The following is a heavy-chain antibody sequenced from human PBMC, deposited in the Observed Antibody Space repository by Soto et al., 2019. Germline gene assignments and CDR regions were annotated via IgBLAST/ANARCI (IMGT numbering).Heavy chain of an antibody. CDR1: GFTFSNYA. D-gene: IGHD1-26*01. J-gene: IGHJ4*02. CDR3: VKGIGNYWDLDY. V-gene: IGHV3-30*18. CDR2: ISYDGSSK. Sequence: PGGSLRLSCAASGFTFSNYAMSWVRQAPGKGLEWVAFISYDGSSKLYEETMKGRHTISRDNSKNTLYLKMKSLRADDKDVYYCVKGIGNYWDLDYWGQGTLVTVSS.